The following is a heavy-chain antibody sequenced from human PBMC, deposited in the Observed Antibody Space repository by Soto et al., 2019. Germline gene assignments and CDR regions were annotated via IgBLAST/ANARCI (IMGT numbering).Heavy chain of an antibody. D-gene: IGHD6-19*01. V-gene: IGHV3-15*07. CDR1: XXXFSXXX. J-gene: IGHJ4*02. Sequence: GGSLRLSCXASXXXFSXXXXNXXXQAPGKGLEWVGXIKSKTDEGPTDYAAPVKGRFTISRDDSKITLYLQMNSLKTEDTAVYYCTTVRSGWRVGSFGYWGQGTLVTVSS. CDR2: IKSKTDEGPT. CDR3: TTVRSGWRVGSFGY.